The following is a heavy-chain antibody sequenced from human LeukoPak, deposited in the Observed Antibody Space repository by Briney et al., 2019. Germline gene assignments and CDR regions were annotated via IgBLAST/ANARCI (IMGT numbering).Heavy chain of an antibody. D-gene: IGHD6-19*01. V-gene: IGHV3-7*01. Sequence: GGSLRLSCAASGFTFSSYWMSWVRQAPGKGLEWVANIQQDGSEKDYVDSVKGRFTISRDNAKNTVYLEMNRLRSEDTAVYYFSRDFPPNRRQWAAFDIWGQGTMVTVS. CDR1: GFTFSSYW. J-gene: IGHJ3*02. CDR3: SRDFPPNRRQWAAFDI. CDR2: IQQDGSEK.